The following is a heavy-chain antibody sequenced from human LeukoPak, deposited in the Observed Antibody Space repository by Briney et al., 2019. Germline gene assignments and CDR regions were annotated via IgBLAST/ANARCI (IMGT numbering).Heavy chain of an antibody. D-gene: IGHD5-12*01. CDR2: IYFSGST. Sequence: SETLSLTCTVSGGSISSYYWSWIRQPPGKGLEWIGYIYFSGSTNYNPSLKSRVTISVDTSKNQFSLKMSSVTAADTAVYYCARWRSRWLRRNYYYMDVWGKGTTVTISS. V-gene: IGHV4-59*01. CDR1: GGSISSYY. J-gene: IGHJ6*03. CDR3: ARWRSRWLRRNYYYMDV.